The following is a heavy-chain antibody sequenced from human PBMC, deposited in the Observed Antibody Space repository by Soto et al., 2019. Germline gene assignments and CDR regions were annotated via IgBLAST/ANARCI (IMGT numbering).Heavy chain of an antibody. CDR1: GFTVSSNY. J-gene: IGHJ6*02. CDR2: IYSGGST. CDR3: ARDFITRDKDYYGMDV. Sequence: EVQLVESGGGLVQPGGSLRLSCAASGFTVSSNYMSWVRQAPGKGLEWVSVIYSGGSTYYADSVKGRFTISRHNSKNTLYLQMNSLRAEDTAVYYCARDFITRDKDYYGMDVWGQGTTVTVSS. V-gene: IGHV3-53*04. D-gene: IGHD1-20*01.